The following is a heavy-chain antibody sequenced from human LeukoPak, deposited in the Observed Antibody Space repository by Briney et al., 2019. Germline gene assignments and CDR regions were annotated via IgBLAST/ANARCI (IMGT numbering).Heavy chain of an antibody. Sequence: GASVKVSCKASGYTFTSYDINWVRQATGQGLEWMGWMNPNSGNTGCAQKFQGRVTMTRNTSISTAYMELSSLRSEDTAVYYCARVPTRATHYGMDVWGQGTTVTVSS. CDR1: GYTFTSYD. CDR3: ARVPTRATHYGMDV. V-gene: IGHV1-8*01. J-gene: IGHJ6*02. CDR2: MNPNSGNT. D-gene: IGHD5-24*01.